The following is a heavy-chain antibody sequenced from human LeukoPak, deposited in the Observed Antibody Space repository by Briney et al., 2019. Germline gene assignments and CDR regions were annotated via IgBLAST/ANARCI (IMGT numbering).Heavy chain of an antibody. CDR2: IRYDGSNK. Sequence: KPGGSLRLSCAASGFTFSSYGMQWVRQAPGKGLEWVAFIRYDGSNKYYADSVKGRFTISRDNSKNTLYLQMNSLRAEDTAVYYCANLDPGAFDIWGQGTMVTVSS. CDR1: GFTFSSYG. J-gene: IGHJ3*02. V-gene: IGHV3-30*02. D-gene: IGHD3-9*01. CDR3: ANLDPGAFDI.